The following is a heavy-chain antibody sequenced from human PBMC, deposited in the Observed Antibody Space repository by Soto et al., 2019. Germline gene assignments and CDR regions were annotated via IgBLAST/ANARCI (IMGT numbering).Heavy chain of an antibody. Sequence: GGSLRLSCAASGFTFSSYAMHWVRQAPGKGLEWVAVISYDGSNKYYADSVKGRFTISRDNSKNTLYLQMNSLRAEDTAVYYCARHEIPIAVAGSGDCWGQGTLVTVSS. CDR2: ISYDGSNK. D-gene: IGHD6-19*01. CDR3: ARHEIPIAVAGSGDC. J-gene: IGHJ4*02. CDR1: GFTFSSYA. V-gene: IGHV3-30-3*01.